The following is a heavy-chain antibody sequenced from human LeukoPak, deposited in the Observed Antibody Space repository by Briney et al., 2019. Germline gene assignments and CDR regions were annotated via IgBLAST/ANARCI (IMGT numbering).Heavy chain of an antibody. CDR3: ARAWSGTQYYLDY. CDR1: GFTVSDSY. J-gene: IGHJ4*02. Sequence: GGSLRLSCAASGFTVSDSYMSWVRQAPGKGLEWVSVIYSGGSTYYADSVKGRFTISRDTSKNTLYLQMSSLRAEDTAVYYCARAWSGTQYYLDYWGQGTLVTVYS. V-gene: IGHV3-66*01. D-gene: IGHD3-3*01. CDR2: IYSGGST.